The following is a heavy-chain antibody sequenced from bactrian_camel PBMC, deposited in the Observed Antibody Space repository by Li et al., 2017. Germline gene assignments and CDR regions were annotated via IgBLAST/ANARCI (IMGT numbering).Heavy chain of an antibody. V-gene: IGHV3S1*01. CDR1: GLALNNYC. J-gene: IGHJ4*01. Sequence: HVQLVESGGGSVQAGGSLRLSCEVSGLALNNYCVSWFRQAPGKEREGVARIYTGSGNTYYADSVKGRFTISQDNTKNTVYLQMNSLMPEDSGSTTVREIVRTVPGIWKANTNIGAGGPRSPSP. D-gene: IGHD6*01. CDR3: REIVRTVPGIWKANTN. CDR2: IYTGSGNT.